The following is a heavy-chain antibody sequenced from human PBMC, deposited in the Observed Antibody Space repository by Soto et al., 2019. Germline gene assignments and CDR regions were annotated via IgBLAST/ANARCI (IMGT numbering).Heavy chain of an antibody. J-gene: IGHJ4*02. V-gene: IGHV3-30*18. CDR1: GFTFSSYG. CDR2: ISYDGSNK. D-gene: IGHD4-4*01. CDR3: AKAYGDYSNYPMNYFDY. Sequence: GGSLRLSCAASGFTFSSYGMHWVRQAPGKGLEWVAVISYDGSNKYYADSVKGRFTISRDNSKNTLYLQMNSLRAEDTAVYYCAKAYGDYSNYPMNYFDYWGQGTLVTVSS.